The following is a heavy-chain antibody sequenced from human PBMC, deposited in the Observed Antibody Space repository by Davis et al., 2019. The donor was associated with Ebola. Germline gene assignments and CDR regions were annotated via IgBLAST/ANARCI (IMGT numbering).Heavy chain of an antibody. CDR1: GFSFSSYA. Sequence: PGGSLRPSCAASGFSFSSYAMSWVRQAPGKGLEWVSAISGSGGSTYYADSVKGRFTISRDNSKNTLYLQMSSLGAEDTAVYYCARDLPGGDWYFDLWGRGTLVTVSS. CDR2: ISGSGGST. V-gene: IGHV3-23*01. CDR3: ARDLPGGDWYFDL. J-gene: IGHJ2*01. D-gene: IGHD1-14*01.